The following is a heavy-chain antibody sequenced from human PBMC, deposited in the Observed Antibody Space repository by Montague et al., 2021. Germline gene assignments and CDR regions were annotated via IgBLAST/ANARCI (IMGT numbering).Heavy chain of an antibody. CDR3: ARNLASAAPGAFDI. V-gene: IGHV3-74*01. D-gene: IGHD6-13*01. Sequence: SLRLSCAASGFSFSSYWMHWVRQAPGKGLLWVSRITLDGSSTTFADPVKGRFTTSRVNAKATLYLQMNSLRVEDTAVYYCARNLASAAPGAFDIWGQGTRVTVSS. CDR1: GFSFSSYW. J-gene: IGHJ3*02. CDR2: ITLDGSST.